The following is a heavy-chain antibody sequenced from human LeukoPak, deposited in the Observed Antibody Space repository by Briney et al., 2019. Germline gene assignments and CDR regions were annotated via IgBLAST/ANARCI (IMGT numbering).Heavy chain of an antibody. CDR1: GGSISSSSYY. CDR3: ARDQVRDYYGSGSYYDY. CDR2: IYYSGST. Sequence: SETLSLTCTVSGGSISSSSYYWGWIRQPPGKGLEWIGSIYYSGSTYYNPSLKSRVTISVDTSKNQFSLKLSSVTAADTAVYYSARDQVRDYYGSGSYYDYWGQGTLVTVSS. J-gene: IGHJ4*02. V-gene: IGHV4-39*07. D-gene: IGHD3-10*01.